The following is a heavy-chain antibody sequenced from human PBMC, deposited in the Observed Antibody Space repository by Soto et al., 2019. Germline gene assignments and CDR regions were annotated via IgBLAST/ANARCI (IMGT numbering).Heavy chain of an antibody. V-gene: IGHV3-30*18. D-gene: IGHD3-10*01. J-gene: IGHJ6*02. CDR3: AKAVILWFGDNGMDF. CDR1: GFTFSSYG. Sequence: PGGSLRLSCAASGFTFSSYGMHWVRQAPGKGLEWVAVISYDGSNKYYADSVKGRFTISRDNSKNTLYLQMNSLRAEDTAVYYCAKAVILWFGDNGMDFWGQGTTVTVSS. CDR2: ISYDGSNK.